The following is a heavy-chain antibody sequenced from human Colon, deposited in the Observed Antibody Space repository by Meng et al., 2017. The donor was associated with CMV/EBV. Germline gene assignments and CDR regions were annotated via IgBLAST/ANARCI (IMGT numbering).Heavy chain of an antibody. CDR3: ARDGAGYNFDY. D-gene: IGHD5-24*01. V-gene: IGHV3-74*01. Sequence: ELDLVGLGGGLVRPGGSLDLSCPASGFRFSRYWMHWVRQAPGKGLVWVSRIESDGIATIYADSVKGRFTISRDNAKNTLYLQMNSLSAEDTAVYYCARDGAGYNFDYWGQGTLVTVSS. J-gene: IGHJ4*02. CDR2: IESDGIAT. CDR1: GFRFSRYW.